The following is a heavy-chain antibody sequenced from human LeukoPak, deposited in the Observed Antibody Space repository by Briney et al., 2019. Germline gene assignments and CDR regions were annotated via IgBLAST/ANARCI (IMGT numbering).Heavy chain of an antibody. V-gene: IGHV3-48*02. D-gene: IGHD3-10*01. CDR3: ARDLHYAFDI. Sequence: GGSLRLSCAASGFTFSGYAMNWVRQAPGKGLEWVSHIYSSDTTYADSVKGRFTTSRDNAKNSLYLQMNSLRDEDTAVYYCARDLHYAFDIWGQGTMVTASS. CDR1: GFTFSGYA. J-gene: IGHJ3*02. CDR2: IYSSDTT.